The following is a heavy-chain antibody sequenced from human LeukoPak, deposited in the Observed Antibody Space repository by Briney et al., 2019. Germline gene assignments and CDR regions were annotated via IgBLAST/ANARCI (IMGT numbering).Heavy chain of an antibody. CDR2: IYYSGST. CDR3: AREAYYDFWSGYAGYFQH. Sequence: SETLSLTCTVSGGSISSYYWSWVRQPPGKGLEWIGYIYYSGSTNYNPSLKSRVTISVDTSKNQFSLKLSSVTAADTAVYYCAREAYYDFWSGYAGYFQHWGQGTLVTVSS. V-gene: IGHV4-59*01. J-gene: IGHJ1*01. CDR1: GGSISSYY. D-gene: IGHD3-3*01.